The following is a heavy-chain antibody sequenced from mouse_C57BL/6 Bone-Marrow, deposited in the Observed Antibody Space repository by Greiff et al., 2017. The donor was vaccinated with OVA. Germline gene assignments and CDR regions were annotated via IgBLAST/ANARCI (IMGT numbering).Heavy chain of an antibody. CDR3: AENYYYGSSYVGYFDV. J-gene: IGHJ1*03. CDR1: GFTFSDYG. D-gene: IGHD1-1*01. V-gene: IGHV5-17*01. CDR2: ISSGSSTI. Sequence: EVNVVESGGGLVKPGGSLKLSCAASGFTFSDYGMHWVRQAPEKGLEWVAYISSGSSTIYYADTVKGRFTISRDNAKNTLFLQMTSLRSEDTAMYYCAENYYYGSSYVGYFDVWGTGTTVTVSS.